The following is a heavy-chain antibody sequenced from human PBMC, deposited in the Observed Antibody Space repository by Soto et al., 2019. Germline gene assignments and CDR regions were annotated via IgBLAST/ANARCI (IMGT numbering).Heavy chain of an antibody. CDR2: IFNSGST. Sequence: QVQLQESGPGLVKSSETLSLTCRVSGGSISNYFWSWIRQPPGKGLEWIGYIFNSGSTIYSPSLKSRVTLTLDTSKNQFSLRLGSATVADTAIYYCARGPETYYMDVWGKGTTVTVSS. J-gene: IGHJ6*03. CDR3: ARGPETYYMDV. V-gene: IGHV4-59*01. CDR1: GGSISNYF.